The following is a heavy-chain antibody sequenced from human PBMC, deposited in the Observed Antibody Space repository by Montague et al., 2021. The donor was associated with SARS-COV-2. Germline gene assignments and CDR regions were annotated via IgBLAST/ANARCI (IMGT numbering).Heavy chain of an antibody. D-gene: IGHD6-13*01. CDR1: GRSISSYY. V-gene: IGHV4-59*01. CDR3: VRVGVSNWYSFFDY. J-gene: IGHJ4*02. Sequence: ETLSLTCTVSGRSISSYYWSWIRQPPGKGLEWIGYIFNSGSTNYNPSXKSRVTISVDTSKNQLSLRLRSVTAADTAVYYCVRVGVSNWYSFFDYWGQGTLVTVSS. CDR2: IFNSGST.